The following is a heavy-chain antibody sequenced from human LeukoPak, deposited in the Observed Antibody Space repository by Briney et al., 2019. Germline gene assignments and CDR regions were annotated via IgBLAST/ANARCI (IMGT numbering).Heavy chain of an antibody. J-gene: IGHJ4*02. CDR3: AKTDRGSSWPFDY. Sequence: GESLKISCEGSGYSFTSYWISWVRQMPGKGLEWMGRIDPSDSYTNYSPSFQGHVTISADKSISTAYLQWSSLKASDTAMYYCAKTDRGSSWPFDYWGQGTLVTVSS. D-gene: IGHD6-13*01. V-gene: IGHV5-10-1*01. CDR1: GYSFTSYW. CDR2: IDPSDSYT.